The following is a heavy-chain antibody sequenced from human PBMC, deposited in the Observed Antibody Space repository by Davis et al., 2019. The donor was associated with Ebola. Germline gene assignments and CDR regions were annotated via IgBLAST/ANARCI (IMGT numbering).Heavy chain of an antibody. V-gene: IGHV3-33*01. CDR1: GFTFSSYG. J-gene: IGHJ6*03. CDR2: IWYDGSNK. CDR3: ARLGSLGYYYYYYMDV. Sequence: GESLKISCAASGFTFSSYGMHWVRQAPGKGLEWVAVIWYDGSNKYYADSVKGRFTISRDNSKNTLYLQMNSLRAEDTAVYYCARLGSLGYYYYYYMDVWGKGTTVTVSS. D-gene: IGHD3-10*01.